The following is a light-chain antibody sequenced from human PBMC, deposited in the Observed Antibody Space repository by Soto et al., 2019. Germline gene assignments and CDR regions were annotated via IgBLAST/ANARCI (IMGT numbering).Light chain of an antibody. V-gene: IGKV3-20*01. CDR2: GAS. J-gene: IGKJ1*01. CDR3: QQYGSSLWM. CDR1: QSVISSY. Sequence: EIVLTQSPGTLSLSPGERATLSCRASQSVISSYLAWYQQKSGQAPRLFIYGASNMATGIPDRFSGSGSGTDFTLAISRLEAEDFAVYYYQQYGSSLWMFGQGKKVEI.